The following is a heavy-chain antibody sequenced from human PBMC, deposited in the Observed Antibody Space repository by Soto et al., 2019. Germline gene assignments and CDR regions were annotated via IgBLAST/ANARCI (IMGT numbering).Heavy chain of an antibody. Sequence: QVQLVQSGAEVKKPGSSVKGSCKASGGTFSSYAISWVRQAPGQGLEWMGGIIPISETTNYAQKFQGRVTITADESKSTAYMELSSLRSEDTAVYYCARSQGSSTSLEIYYYYYYGMDIWGQGTTVTVSS. J-gene: IGHJ6*02. V-gene: IGHV1-69*01. CDR3: ARSQGSSTSLEIYYYYYYGMDI. CDR1: GGTFSSYA. CDR2: IIPISETT. D-gene: IGHD2-2*01.